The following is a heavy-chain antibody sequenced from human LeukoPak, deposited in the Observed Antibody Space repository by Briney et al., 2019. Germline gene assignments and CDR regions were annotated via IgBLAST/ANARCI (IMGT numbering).Heavy chain of an antibody. Sequence: GASVKVSCKASGYTFTGYYMHWVRQAPGQGLEWMGWINPNSGGTNYAQKFQGRVTMTRDTSISTAYMELSRLRSDDTAVYYCARVEEEWLNNMLFDYWGQGTLVTVSS. CDR1: GYTFTGYY. D-gene: IGHD3-3*01. CDR3: ARVEEEWLNNMLFDY. CDR2: INPNSGGT. V-gene: IGHV1-2*02. J-gene: IGHJ4*02.